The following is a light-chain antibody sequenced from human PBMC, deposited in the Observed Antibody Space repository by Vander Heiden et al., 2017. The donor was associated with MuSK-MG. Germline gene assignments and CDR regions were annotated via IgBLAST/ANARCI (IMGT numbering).Light chain of an antibody. V-gene: IGKV1-39*01. CDR2: GAS. J-gene: IGKJ2*03. Sequence: DIQMTQSPSSLSASVGDRVTISCRASQNIDTYLNWYQQKPGKPPKLLIYGASTLQSGVPSRFSGSGSGTDFRLTISSLQPEDFASYYCQQSYSTRYSFGQGTKLX. CDR1: QNIDTY. CDR3: QQSYSTRYS.